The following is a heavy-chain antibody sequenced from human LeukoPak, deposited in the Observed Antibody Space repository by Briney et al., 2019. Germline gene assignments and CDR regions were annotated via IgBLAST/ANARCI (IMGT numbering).Heavy chain of an antibody. D-gene: IGHD4-17*01. CDR3: ARGTPIRGTVTNDYFDY. V-gene: IGHV1-2*02. CDR2: INPNSGGT. Sequence: ASVTVSFTASGYTFTVYYMHWVRQAPGQGLEWMGWINPNSGGTNYAQKFQGRVTMTRDTSTSTVYMELSSLRSEDTAVYYCARGTPIRGTVTNDYFDYWGQGTLVTVSS. J-gene: IGHJ4*02. CDR1: GYTFTVYY.